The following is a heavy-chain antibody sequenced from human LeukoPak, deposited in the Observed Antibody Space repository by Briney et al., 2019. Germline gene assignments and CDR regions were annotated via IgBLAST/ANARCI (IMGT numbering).Heavy chain of an antibody. V-gene: IGHV4-59*08. CDR1: GDSISSYY. D-gene: IGHD1-26*01. J-gene: IGHJ4*02. Sequence: SETLSLTCTVSGDSISSYYWSWIRQPPGKGLEWIGYISYSGSTNYNSSLKSRVTISVDTSKNQFSLKLYSVTAADTAVYYCARQSRNGNYFDYWGQGTPVTVSS. CDR3: ARQSRNGNYFDY. CDR2: ISYSGST.